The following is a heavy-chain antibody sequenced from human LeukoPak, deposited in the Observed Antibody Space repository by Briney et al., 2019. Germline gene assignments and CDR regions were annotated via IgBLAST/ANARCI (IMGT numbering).Heavy chain of an antibody. CDR2: INHSGST. D-gene: IGHD3-3*01. CDR3: ARGGHDFWSGLLYYFDY. V-gene: IGHV4-34*01. J-gene: IGHJ4*02. Sequence: SETLSLTCAVYGGSFSGYYWSWIRQPPGKGLEWIGEINHSGSTNYNPSLKSRVTISVDTSKNQFSLKLSSVTAADTAVYYCARGGHDFWSGLLYYFDYWGQGTLVTVSS. CDR1: GGSFSGYY.